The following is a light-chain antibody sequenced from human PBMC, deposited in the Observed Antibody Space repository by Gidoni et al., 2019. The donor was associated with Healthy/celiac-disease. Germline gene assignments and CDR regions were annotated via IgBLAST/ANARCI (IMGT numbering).Light chain of an antibody. V-gene: IGLV3-25*03. J-gene: IGLJ2*01. CDR3: QSADSSGTIGV. CDR1: ALPKQY. Sequence: SYERTQPHSVSVSTGQTARITCSGDALPKQYAYWYQQKPGQAPVLVIYKDSERPSGIPERFSGSSSGTTVTLTISGVQAEDEADYYCQSADSSGTIGVFGGGTKLTVL. CDR2: KDS.